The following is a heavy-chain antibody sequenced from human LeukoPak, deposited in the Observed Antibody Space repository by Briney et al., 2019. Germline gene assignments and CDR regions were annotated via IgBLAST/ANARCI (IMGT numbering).Heavy chain of an antibody. Sequence: PSETLSLTCTVSGGSISSYYWSWIRQPAGKGLEWIGRIYTSGSTNYNPSLKSRVTMSVDTSKNQFSLKLSSVTAADTAVYYCARDLLENEYSSPNYYYYYMDVWGKGTTVTVSS. CDR2: IYTSGST. CDR3: ARDLLENEYSSPNYYYYYMDV. CDR1: GGSISSYY. J-gene: IGHJ6*03. V-gene: IGHV4-4*07. D-gene: IGHD6-6*01.